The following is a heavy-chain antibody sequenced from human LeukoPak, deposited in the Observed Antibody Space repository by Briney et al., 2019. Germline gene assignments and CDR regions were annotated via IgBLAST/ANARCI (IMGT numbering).Heavy chain of an antibody. D-gene: IGHD6-13*01. Sequence: PGGSLRLSCAASGFTFSSYSMNWVRQAPGKGLEWISYITGTSRTTHYADSVKGRFTISRDNAYNSLYLQMDSLRVEDTAVYYCARYLGRGSSWSGDYWGQGTLVTVSS. CDR1: GFTFSSYS. CDR3: ARYLGRGSSWSGDY. CDR2: ITGTSRTT. V-gene: IGHV3-48*01. J-gene: IGHJ4*02.